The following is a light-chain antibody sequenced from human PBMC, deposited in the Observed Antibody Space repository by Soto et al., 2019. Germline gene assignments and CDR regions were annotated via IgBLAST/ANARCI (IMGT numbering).Light chain of an antibody. CDR1: SSKIGSNY. V-gene: IGLV1-47*01. Sequence: QSVLTQPPSASGTPGQRVTISSSGSSSKIGSNYVYWYQQLPGTASKLLIYRNNQRPSGVPDRFSGSKSGTSASLAISGLRSQDEADYYCAAWDDSLSGRVVFGGGTKLTVL. J-gene: IGLJ2*01. CDR2: RNN. CDR3: AAWDDSLSGRVV.